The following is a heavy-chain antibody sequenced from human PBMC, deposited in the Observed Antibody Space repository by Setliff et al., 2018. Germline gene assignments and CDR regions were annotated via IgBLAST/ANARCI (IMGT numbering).Heavy chain of an antibody. CDR1: GGSISTYY. CDR3: ARGGTFRYFDY. J-gene: IGHJ4*02. CDR2: VYYSGIA. Sequence: SETLSLTCTVSGGSISTYYWSWIRQPPGKGLEWIGYVYYSGIANYSPSLKSRLTISVDTSKNQFSLKLRSVTAADTAVYYCARGGTFRYFDYWGRGTPVTVSS. D-gene: IGHD5-12*01. V-gene: IGHV4-59*01.